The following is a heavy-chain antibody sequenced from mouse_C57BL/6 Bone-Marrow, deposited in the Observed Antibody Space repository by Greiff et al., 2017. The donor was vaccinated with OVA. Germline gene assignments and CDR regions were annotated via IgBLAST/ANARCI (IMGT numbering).Heavy chain of an antibody. Sequence: EVKLMESGGGLVKPGGSLKLSCAASGFTFSDYGMHWVRQAPEKGLEWVAYISSGSSTIYYADTVKGRFTISRDNAKNTLFLQMTSLRSEDTAMYYCARGDYRFAYWGQGTLVTVSA. V-gene: IGHV5-17*01. CDR2: ISSGSSTI. D-gene: IGHD2-4*01. J-gene: IGHJ3*01. CDR3: ARGDYRFAY. CDR1: GFTFSDYG.